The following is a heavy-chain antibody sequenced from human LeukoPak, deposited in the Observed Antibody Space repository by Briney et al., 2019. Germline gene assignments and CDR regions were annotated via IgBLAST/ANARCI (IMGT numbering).Heavy chain of an antibody. CDR3: ARRTLAAAGDY. Sequence: PSETLSLTCTVSGGSISSSSYYWGWIRQPPGKGLEWIGEINHSGSTNYNPSLKSRVTISVDTSKNQFSLKLSSVTAADTAVYYCARRTLAAAGDYWGQGTLVTVSS. CDR1: GGSISSSSYY. J-gene: IGHJ4*02. V-gene: IGHV4-39*07. D-gene: IGHD6-13*01. CDR2: INHSGST.